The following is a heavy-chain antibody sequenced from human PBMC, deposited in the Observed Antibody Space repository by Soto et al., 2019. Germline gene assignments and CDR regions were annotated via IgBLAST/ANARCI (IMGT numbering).Heavy chain of an antibody. D-gene: IGHD4-17*01. CDR2: ISAYNGNT. Sequence: QVQLVQSGAEVKKPGASVKVSCKASGYTFTSYGISWVRQAPGQGLEWMGWISAYNGNTNYAQKRQGRVTMTTDTSTSTAYMELRSLRSDDTAVYYCARDHYKRTTVTPRFDYWGQGTLVTVSS. CDR1: GYTFTSYG. V-gene: IGHV1-18*01. CDR3: ARDHYKRTTVTPRFDY. J-gene: IGHJ4*02.